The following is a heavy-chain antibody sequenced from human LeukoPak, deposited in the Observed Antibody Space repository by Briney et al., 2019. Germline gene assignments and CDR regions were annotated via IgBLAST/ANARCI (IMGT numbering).Heavy chain of an antibody. D-gene: IGHD3-22*01. CDR3: AREGNSSGYYQGAFDI. CDR2: INHSGST. V-gene: IGHV4-34*01. CDR1: GGSFSGYY. Sequence: SETLSLTCAVYGGSFSGYYWGWIRQPPGKGPEWTGEINHSGSTNYNPSLKSRVTISVDTSKNQFSLKLSSVTAADTAVYYCAREGNSSGYYQGAFDIWGQGTMVTVSS. J-gene: IGHJ3*02.